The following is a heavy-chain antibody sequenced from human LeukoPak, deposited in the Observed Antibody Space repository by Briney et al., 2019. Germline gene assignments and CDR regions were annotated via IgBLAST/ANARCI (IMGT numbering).Heavy chain of an antibody. V-gene: IGHV3-48*03. J-gene: IGHJ6*02. D-gene: IGHD3-22*01. Sequence: GGSLRLSCAASGFTFSSYEMNWVRQASGKGLEWVSYISSSGSTIYYADSVKGRFTISRDNAKNSLYLQMNSLRAEDTAVYYCASQGDSSGYYYYYGMDVWGQETTVTVSS. CDR1: GFTFSSYE. CDR3: ASQGDSSGYYYYYGMDV. CDR2: ISSSGSTI.